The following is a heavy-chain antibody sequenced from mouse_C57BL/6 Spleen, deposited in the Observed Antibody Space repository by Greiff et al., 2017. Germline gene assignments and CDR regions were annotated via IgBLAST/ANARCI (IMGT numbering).Heavy chain of an antibody. CDR3: ARVYYDCDDAY. Sequence: EVKLVESGGGLVKPGGSLKLSCAASGFTFSDYGMHWVRQAPEKGLVWVAYISSGSSTIYYADTVKGRFTISRDNAKNTLFLQMTSLRSEDTAMYYCARVYYDCDDAYWGQGTLVTVSA. CDR1: GFTFSDYG. J-gene: IGHJ3*01. CDR2: ISSGSSTI. D-gene: IGHD2-4*01. V-gene: IGHV5-17*01.